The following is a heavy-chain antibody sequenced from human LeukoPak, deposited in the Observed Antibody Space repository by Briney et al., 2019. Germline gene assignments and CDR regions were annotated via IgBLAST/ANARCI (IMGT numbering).Heavy chain of an antibody. V-gene: IGHV3-21*01. Sequence: GGSLRLSCAASGFTFSSYEMNWVRQAPGKGLEWVSSITASSASMYYADSVKGRFTISRDNTENSLYLQMNSLRAEDTAVYYCARTYYDILTAYNPYFDYWGRGTLVTVSS. J-gene: IGHJ4*02. D-gene: IGHD3-9*01. CDR2: ITASSASM. CDR3: ARTYYDILTAYNPYFDY. CDR1: GFTFSSYE.